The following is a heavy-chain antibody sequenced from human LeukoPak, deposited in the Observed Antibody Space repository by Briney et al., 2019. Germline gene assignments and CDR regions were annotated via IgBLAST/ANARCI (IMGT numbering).Heavy chain of an antibody. V-gene: IGHV4-39*07. Sequence: PWETLSLTCTVSGGSISRSSYYWGWIRQPPGKGLGWVGSIYYSGSTYYNPSLKSRVTISVDTSKNQFSLKLSSVTAADTAVYYCASRYYDFWSGYLPYWGQGTLVTVSS. CDR2: IYYSGST. CDR1: GGSISRSSYY. D-gene: IGHD3-3*01. J-gene: IGHJ4*02. CDR3: ASRYYDFWSGYLPY.